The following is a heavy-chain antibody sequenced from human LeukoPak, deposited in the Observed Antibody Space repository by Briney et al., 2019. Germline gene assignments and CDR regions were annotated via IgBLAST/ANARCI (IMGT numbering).Heavy chain of an antibody. J-gene: IGHJ4*02. D-gene: IGHD6-25*01. CDR3: AREGGFYRPLDY. V-gene: IGHV4-4*02. Sequence: SETLSLTCGVSGGSVSSTNWWTWIRQPPGKGLEWIGEVHLDGRTNFNPSLKSRLTMSVDLSDNHVSLKLTSVTAADTAVYYCAREGGFYRPLDYSGQGTLVTVSS. CDR1: GGSVSSTNW. CDR2: VHLDGRT.